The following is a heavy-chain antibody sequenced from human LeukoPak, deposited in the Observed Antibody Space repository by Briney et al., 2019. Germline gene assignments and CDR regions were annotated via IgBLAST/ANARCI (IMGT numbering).Heavy chain of an antibody. Sequence: GGSLRLSCAASGFTFYDYGMNWVRQAPGKGLVGVSGINWDGGSRGNADSVKGRFTISRDNAKNALYLQMNSLRAEDTALYYCARVLAVAGTWGYFDYWGQGTLVTVSS. CDR2: INWDGGSR. CDR3: ARVLAVAGTWGYFDY. CDR1: GFTFYDYG. V-gene: IGHV3-20*04. J-gene: IGHJ4*02. D-gene: IGHD6-19*01.